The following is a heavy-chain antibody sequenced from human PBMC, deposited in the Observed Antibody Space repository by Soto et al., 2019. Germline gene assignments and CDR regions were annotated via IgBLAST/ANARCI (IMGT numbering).Heavy chain of an antibody. Sequence: EVQLLESGGGLVQPGGSLRLSCAASGFTFSSYAMNWVRQAPGKGLEWVSVISGSGGSTYYAESVKGRFTISRDNSKKTLYLQMNSLRAEDTAVYYCAKRGSGSYYDYWGQGTLVTVSS. D-gene: IGHD3-10*01. CDR1: GFTFSSYA. J-gene: IGHJ4*02. CDR2: ISGSGGST. V-gene: IGHV3-23*01. CDR3: AKRGSGSYYDY.